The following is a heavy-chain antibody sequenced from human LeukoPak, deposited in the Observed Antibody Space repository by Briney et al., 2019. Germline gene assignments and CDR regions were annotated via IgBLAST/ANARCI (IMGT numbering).Heavy chain of an antibody. V-gene: IGHV1-18*01. CDR1: GYTFTSYG. Sequence: EASVKVSCTASGYTFTSYGISWVRQAPGQGLEWMGWISAYNGNTNYAQKLQGRVTMTTDTSTSTAYMELRSLRSDDTAVYYCARSVSSGSYYPWEFDYWGQGTLVTVSS. D-gene: IGHD1-26*01. J-gene: IGHJ4*02. CDR2: ISAYNGNT. CDR3: ARSVSSGSYYPWEFDY.